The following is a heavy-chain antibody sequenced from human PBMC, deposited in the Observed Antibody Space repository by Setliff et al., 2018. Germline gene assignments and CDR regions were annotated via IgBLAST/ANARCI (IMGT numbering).Heavy chain of an antibody. D-gene: IGHD6-19*01. CDR1: GGSISVYY. V-gene: IGHV4-59*12. J-gene: IGHJ3*02. CDR2: ISSGST. Sequence: KSSETLSLTCTVSGGSISVYYWTWFRQPPGKGLEWIGYISSGSTNYNPSLKSRVTISVDTSKNQFSLKLSSVTAADTAVYYCARGWGSGWSKEGAFDIWGQGTMVTVSS. CDR3: ARGWGSGWSKEGAFDI.